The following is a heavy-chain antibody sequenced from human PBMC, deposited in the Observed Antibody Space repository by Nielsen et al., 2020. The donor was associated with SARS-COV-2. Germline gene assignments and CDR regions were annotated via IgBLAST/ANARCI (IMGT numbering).Heavy chain of an antibody. Sequence: GESLKISCVASGFTFSHYAIHWVRQAPGKGLEWVAIISYDGSNKYYADSVKGRFTISRDNAKNTLWLEMNSLRVDDTAVYYCVGDTGGRWGELWGQGTLVTVSS. CDR2: ISYDGSNK. D-gene: IGHD2-15*01. J-gene: IGHJ4*02. CDR3: VGDTGGRWGEL. CDR1: GFTFSHYA. V-gene: IGHV3-30*14.